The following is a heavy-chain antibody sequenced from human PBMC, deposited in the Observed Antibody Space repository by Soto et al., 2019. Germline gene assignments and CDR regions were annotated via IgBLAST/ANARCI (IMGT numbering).Heavy chain of an antibody. Sequence: SETLSLTCTVSGGSISSYYWGWIRQPPGKGLEWIGYIYYSGSTNYNPSLKSRVTISVDTSKNQFSLKLSSVTAADTAVFYCAKGGSGSYSNAFDIWGQGTMVTVSS. D-gene: IGHD3-10*01. V-gene: IGHV4-59*08. CDR3: AKGGSGSYSNAFDI. CDR2: IYYSGST. CDR1: GGSISSYY. J-gene: IGHJ3*02.